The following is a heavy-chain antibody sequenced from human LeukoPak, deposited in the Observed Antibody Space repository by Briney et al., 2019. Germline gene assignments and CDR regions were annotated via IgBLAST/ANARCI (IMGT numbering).Heavy chain of an antibody. V-gene: IGHV5-10-1*01. Sequence: GESLKISCKGSGYSFTSYWISWGRQMPGKGLEWMGRIDPSDSYTNYSPSFQGHVTISADKSISTAYLQWSSLKASDTAMYYCARTPAVTPDYWGQGTLVTVSS. CDR2: IDPSDSYT. J-gene: IGHJ4*02. D-gene: IGHD4-11*01. CDR3: ARTPAVTPDY. CDR1: GYSFTSYW.